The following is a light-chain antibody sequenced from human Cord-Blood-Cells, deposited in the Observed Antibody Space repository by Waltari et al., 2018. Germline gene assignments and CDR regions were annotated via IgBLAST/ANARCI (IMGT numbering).Light chain of an antibody. Sequence: IVMTQSPATLSVSPGERATLSCRASQRVSSNLAWYQQKPGQAPRLLIYGASTRATGIPARFSGSGSGTEFTLTISSLQSEDFAVYYCQQYNNGPRTFGQGTKVEIK. V-gene: IGKV3-15*01. CDR1: QRVSSN. J-gene: IGKJ1*01. CDR3: QQYNNGPRT. CDR2: GAS.